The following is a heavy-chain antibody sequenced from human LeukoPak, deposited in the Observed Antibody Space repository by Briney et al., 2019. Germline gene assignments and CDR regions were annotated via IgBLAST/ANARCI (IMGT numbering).Heavy chain of an antibody. CDR1: GFTFSNAW. CDR3: TTKVGATTGNAFDI. J-gene: IGHJ3*02. V-gene: IGHV3-15*01. Sequence: GGSLRLSCAASGFTFSNAWMSWVRQSPGKGVEWVGRIKSKTDGGTTDYAARVKGRFTISRDDSKNTLYLQMNSLKTEDTAVYYCTTKVGATTGNAFDIWGQGTMVTVSS. D-gene: IGHD1-26*01. CDR2: IKSKTDGGTT.